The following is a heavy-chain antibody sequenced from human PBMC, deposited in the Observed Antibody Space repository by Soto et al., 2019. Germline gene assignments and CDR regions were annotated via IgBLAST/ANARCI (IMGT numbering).Heavy chain of an antibody. CDR2: IYWDDDK. D-gene: IGHD2-2*01. V-gene: IGHV2-5*02. CDR3: AHRPYQLIDPDYFDY. J-gene: IGHJ4*02. CDR1: GFSLSTSGVG. Sequence: QITLKESGPTLVKPTQTLTLTCTFSGFSLSTSGVGVGWIRQPPGKALEWLALIYWDDDKRYSPSLKSRLTSTKDTSKNQVVLTMTNMDPVDTATYYCAHRPYQLIDPDYFDYWGQGTLVTVSS.